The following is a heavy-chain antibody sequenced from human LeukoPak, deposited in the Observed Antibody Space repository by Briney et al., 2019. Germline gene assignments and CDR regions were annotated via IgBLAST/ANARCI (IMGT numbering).Heavy chain of an antibody. CDR3: AKGESYYYGMDV. Sequence: HGRSLRLSCAASGFTFDDYAMHWVRQAPGKGLEWVSGISWNSGSIGYADSVKGRFTISRDNSKNTLYLQMNSLRAEDTAVYYCAKGESYYYGMDVWGQGTTVTVSS. J-gene: IGHJ6*02. CDR2: ISWNSGSI. V-gene: IGHV3-9*01. CDR1: GFTFDDYA.